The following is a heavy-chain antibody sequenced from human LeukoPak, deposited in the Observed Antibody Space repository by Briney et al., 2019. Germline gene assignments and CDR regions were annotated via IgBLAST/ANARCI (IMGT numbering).Heavy chain of an antibody. Sequence: SETLSLTRTVSGGSISSYQWSWIRQPAGKGLEWIGRIFASGSTNYNPSLKSRVTMSVDTSKNQFSLKLISVTAADTAVYYCARDGSSWPFFDSWGQGTLVTVSS. V-gene: IGHV4-4*07. CDR2: IFASGST. J-gene: IGHJ5*01. D-gene: IGHD6-13*01. CDR1: GGSISSYQ. CDR3: ARDGSSWPFFDS.